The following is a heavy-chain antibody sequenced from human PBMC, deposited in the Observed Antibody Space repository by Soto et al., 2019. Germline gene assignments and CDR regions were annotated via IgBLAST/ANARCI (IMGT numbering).Heavy chain of an antibody. CDR2: IYYSGST. J-gene: IGHJ4*02. D-gene: IGHD6-19*01. CDR3: AIPYSSHQTRSLGY. CDR1: GGSISSTSYY. V-gene: IGHV4-39*01. Sequence: SGTLSLTCXVSGGSISSTSYYLALIRQPPGKGLEWIGSIYYSGSTYYNPSLKSRVTISVDTSKNQFSLKLSSVTAADTAVYYCAIPYSSHQTRSLGYWGQGTLGTVSS.